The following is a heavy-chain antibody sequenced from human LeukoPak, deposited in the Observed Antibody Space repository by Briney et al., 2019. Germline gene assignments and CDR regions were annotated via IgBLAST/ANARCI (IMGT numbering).Heavy chain of an antibody. CDR1: GFLFSSYA. V-gene: IGHV1-24*01. CDR3: ATGAGDYYDSSGYCFDP. Sequence: PGGSLRLSCAASGFLFSSYAMHWVRQAPGKGLEWMGGFDPEDGETIYAQKFQGRVTMTEDTSTDTAYMELSSLRSEDTAVYYCATGAGDYYDSSGYCFDPWGQGTLVTVSS. D-gene: IGHD3-22*01. J-gene: IGHJ5*02. CDR2: FDPEDGET.